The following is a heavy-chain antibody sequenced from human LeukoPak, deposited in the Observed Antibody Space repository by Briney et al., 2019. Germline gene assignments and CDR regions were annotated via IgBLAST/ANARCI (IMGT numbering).Heavy chain of an antibody. CDR3: ATPNHYYDRGN. V-gene: IGHV3-64*04. J-gene: IGHJ4*02. D-gene: IGHD3-22*01. Sequence: SCKASGGTFSSYAVHWVRQAPGKGLEYISSISSNGGSTYYADSVKGRFTISRDNAKNSLYLQMNSLRDEDTAVYYCATPNHYYDRGNWGQGTLVTVSS. CDR1: GGTFSSYA. CDR2: ISSNGGST.